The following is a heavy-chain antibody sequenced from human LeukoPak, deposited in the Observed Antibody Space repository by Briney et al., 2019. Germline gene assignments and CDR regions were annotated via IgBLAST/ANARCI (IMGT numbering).Heavy chain of an antibody. CDR1: GYTFTGYY. V-gene: IGHV1-8*03. CDR2: MNPNSGNT. J-gene: IGHJ5*02. D-gene: IGHD2-2*01. CDR3: ARGSRSVGYCSSTSCSHGWFDP. Sequence: ASVKVSCKASGYTFTGYYMHWVRQATGQGLEWMGWMNPNSGNTGYAQKFQGRVTITRNTSISTAYMELSSLRSEDTAVYYCARGSRSVGYCSSTSCSHGWFDPWGQGTLVTVSS.